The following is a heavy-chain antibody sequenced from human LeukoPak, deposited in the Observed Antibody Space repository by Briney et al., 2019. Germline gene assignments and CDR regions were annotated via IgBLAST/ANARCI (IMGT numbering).Heavy chain of an antibody. CDR3: ASGNYGDYVPGWDY. J-gene: IGHJ4*02. D-gene: IGHD4-17*01. Sequence: PSETLSLTCTVSGGSISSGSYYWSWIREPAGKGLEWIGRIYTSGSTNYNPSLKSRVTISVDTSKNQFSLKLSSVTAADTAVYYCASGNYGDYVPGWDYWGQGTLVTVSS. CDR1: GGSISSGSYY. CDR2: IYTSGST. V-gene: IGHV4-61*02.